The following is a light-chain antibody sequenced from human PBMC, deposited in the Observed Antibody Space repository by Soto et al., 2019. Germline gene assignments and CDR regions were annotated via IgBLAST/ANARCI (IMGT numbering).Light chain of an antibody. CDR1: RGVSANY. J-gene: IGKJ4*01. CDR2: GAS. V-gene: IGKV3-20*01. Sequence: NLLTQSPGTLSLSPGEGATLSFRASRGVSANYLAWYQQKPGQAPTLLIYGASSRATGIPDRFSGGGSGTDFTLTISRLEPEDFAVYYCQQFSSYPLTFGGGTKVDIK. CDR3: QQFSSYPLT.